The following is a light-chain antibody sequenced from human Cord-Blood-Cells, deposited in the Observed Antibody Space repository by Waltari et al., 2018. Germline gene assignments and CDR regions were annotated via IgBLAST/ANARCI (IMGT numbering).Light chain of an antibody. CDR1: SSDVGSYNL. Sequence: QSALTQPASVSGSPGQSITISCTGTSSDVGSYNLFSWYQQHPGKAPKLMIYEVSKRPSVVSNLFSGSKSGNTASLTISGLQSENEANYYCCSYAGSSTVVFGGGTKLTVL. J-gene: IGLJ2*01. CDR3: CSYAGSSTVV. V-gene: IGLV2-23*02. CDR2: EVS.